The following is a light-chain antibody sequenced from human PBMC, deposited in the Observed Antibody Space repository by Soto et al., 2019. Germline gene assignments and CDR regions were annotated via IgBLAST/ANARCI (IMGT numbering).Light chain of an antibody. V-gene: IGKV3-11*01. CDR3: QQRYVWLT. CDR1: QSISTY. CDR2: DAS. J-gene: IGKJ4*01. Sequence: IVLTQSPATLSLSPGERATLSCRAGQSISTYLAWYQQKSGQAPRLLIYDASNRATGTPTRFSGSGSATDFPLTISSLEPEDSADYYCQQRYVWLTFGGGTKVEIK.